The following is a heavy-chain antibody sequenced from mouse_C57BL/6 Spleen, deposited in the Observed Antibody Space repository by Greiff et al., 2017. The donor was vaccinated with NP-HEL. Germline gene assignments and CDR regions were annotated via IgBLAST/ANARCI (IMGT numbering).Heavy chain of an antibody. Sequence: EVQLVESGGGLVKPGGSLKLSCAASGFTFSSYAMSWVRQTPEKRLEWVATISDGGSYTYYPDNVKGRFTISRDNAKNNLYLQMSHLKSEDTAMYYCAREDYDYDDGLSWFAYWGQGTLVTVSA. CDR3: AREDYDYDDGLSWFAY. J-gene: IGHJ3*01. V-gene: IGHV5-4*01. CDR1: GFTFSSYA. CDR2: ISDGGSYT. D-gene: IGHD2-4*01.